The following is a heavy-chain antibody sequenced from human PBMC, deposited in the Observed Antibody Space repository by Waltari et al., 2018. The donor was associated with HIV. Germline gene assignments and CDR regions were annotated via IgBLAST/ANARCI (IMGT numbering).Heavy chain of an antibody. J-gene: IGHJ4*02. D-gene: IGHD2-15*01. V-gene: IGHV3-21*04. CDR3: ARTFLYGSGGTCYFDY. CDR1: GFTFSSYS. CDR2: ISSRSSYI. Sequence: EVQLVESGGGLVKPGGSLRLSCAASGFTFSSYSMNWVRQAPGKGLEWVSSISSRSSYIYYAESVKGRFTIPRDNAKNSLYLQMNSLRAEDTAVYYCARTFLYGSGGTCYFDYWGQGTLVTVSS.